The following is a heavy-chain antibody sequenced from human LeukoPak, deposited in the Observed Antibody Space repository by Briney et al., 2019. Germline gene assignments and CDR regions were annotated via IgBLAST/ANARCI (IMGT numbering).Heavy chain of an antibody. V-gene: IGHV1-18*01. J-gene: IGHJ4*02. CDR2: ISAYNGNT. D-gene: IGHD5-12*01. Sequence: ASVKVSCKASVYTFTSYGISWARQAPGQGLEWMGWISAYNGNTNYAQKLQGRVTMTTDTSTSTAYMELRSLRSDDTAVYYCARGFEDIVATPLSDYWGQGTLVTVSS. CDR3: ARGFEDIVATPLSDY. CDR1: VYTFTSYG.